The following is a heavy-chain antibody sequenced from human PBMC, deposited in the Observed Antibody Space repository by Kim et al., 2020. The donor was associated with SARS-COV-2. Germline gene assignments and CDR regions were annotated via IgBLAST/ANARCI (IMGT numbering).Heavy chain of an antibody. V-gene: IGHV3-30*18. CDR3: AKESGSGSYYAWTYYYYGMDC. CDR2: ISYDGSNK. J-gene: IGHJ6*02. Sequence: GGSLRLSCAASGFTFSSYAMHWVRQAPGKGLEWVAVISYDGSNKYYADSVKGRFTISRDNSKNTLYLQMNSLRAEDTAVYYCAKESGSGSYYAWTYYYYGMDCWGQGTTGNGSS. CDR1: GFTFSSYA. D-gene: IGHD3-10*01.